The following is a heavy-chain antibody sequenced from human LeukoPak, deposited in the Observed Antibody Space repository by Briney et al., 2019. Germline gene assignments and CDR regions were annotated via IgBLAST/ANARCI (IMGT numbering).Heavy chain of an antibody. CDR1: GYTLTALS. CDR3: ATDRGRNPGAFDI. CDR2: LDPEDGET. D-gene: IGHD1-14*01. Sequence: VASVKVSCKVSGYTLTALSIHWVRQAPGKGLEWVGSLDPEDGETIFVQKFQRRVTLTADTSIDTVYMELSSLRSGDTAIYYCATDRGRNPGAFDIWGQGTMVIVST. V-gene: IGHV1-24*01. J-gene: IGHJ3*02.